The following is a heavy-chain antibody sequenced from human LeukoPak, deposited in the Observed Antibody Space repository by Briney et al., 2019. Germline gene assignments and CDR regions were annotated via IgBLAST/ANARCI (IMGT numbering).Heavy chain of an antibody. CDR3: AREGTYPDFWSGYFEY. CDR1: GFTFSIYA. D-gene: IGHD3-3*01. J-gene: IGHJ4*02. V-gene: IGHV3-30*04. Sequence: GESLRLSCSASGFTFSIYAMHWVRQTPDRGLEWVGFLSSDGSYDQYRESVRGRFSISRDNSKNTLYLEMNSLTVDDTGVYYCAREGTYPDFWSGYFEYWGQGTLATVPS. CDR2: LSSDGSYD.